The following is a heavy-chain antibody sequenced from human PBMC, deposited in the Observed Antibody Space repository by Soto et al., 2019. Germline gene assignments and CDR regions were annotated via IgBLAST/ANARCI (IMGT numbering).Heavy chain of an antibody. Sequence: EVQLVESGGGLVQPGGSLRLSCAASGFTFSGYSMNWVRQAPGKGLEWVSYISSSSSTIYYADSVKGRFTISRDNAKNSLYLQMNSLRAEDTAVYYCARDPGDYFDYWGQGTLVTVSS. CDR1: GFTFSGYS. CDR2: ISSSSSTI. CDR3: ARDPGDYFDY. V-gene: IGHV3-48*01. D-gene: IGHD4-17*01. J-gene: IGHJ4*02.